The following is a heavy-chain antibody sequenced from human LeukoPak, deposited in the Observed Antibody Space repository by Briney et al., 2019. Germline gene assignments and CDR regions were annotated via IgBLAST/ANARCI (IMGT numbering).Heavy chain of an antibody. CDR3: ARAQAAAGYDY. CDR1: GYTFTSYG. V-gene: IGHV1-18*01. CDR2: ISAYNGNT. D-gene: IGHD6-13*01. Sequence: ASVKVSCKASGYTFTSYGISWVRQAPGQGLEWMGWISAYNGNTNYAQKLQGRVTMTTDTSTSTAYMELSSLRSEDTAVYYCARAQAAAGYDYWGQGTLVTVSS. J-gene: IGHJ4*02.